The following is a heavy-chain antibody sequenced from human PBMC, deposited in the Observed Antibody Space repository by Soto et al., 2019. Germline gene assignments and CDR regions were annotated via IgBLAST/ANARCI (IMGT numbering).Heavy chain of an antibody. D-gene: IGHD2-15*01. V-gene: IGHV1-2*04. J-gene: IGHJ6*03. Sequence: EASVKVSCKASGGTFGSYAFSWVRQAPGQGLEWMGWINPNSGGTNYAQKFQGWVTMTRDTSISTAYMELSRLRSDDTAVYYCARGVVVAATHAYYYYMDVWGKGTTLTVSS. CDR1: GGTFGSYA. CDR2: INPNSGGT. CDR3: ARGVVVAATHAYYYYMDV.